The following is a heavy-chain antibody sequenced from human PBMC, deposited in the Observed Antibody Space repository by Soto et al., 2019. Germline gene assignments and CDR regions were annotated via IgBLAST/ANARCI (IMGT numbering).Heavy chain of an antibody. CDR2: ISSNGGST. J-gene: IGHJ3*02. CDR1: GFTFSSYA. D-gene: IGHD2-15*01. Sequence: EVQLVESGGGLVQPGGSLRLSYAASGFTFSSYAMHWVRQAPGKGLEYVSAISSNGGSTYYANSVKGRFTISRDNSKNTLYLQMGSLRAEDMAVYYCARERQDIVVVVAAGDAFDIWGQGTMVTVSS. V-gene: IGHV3-64*01. CDR3: ARERQDIVVVVAAGDAFDI.